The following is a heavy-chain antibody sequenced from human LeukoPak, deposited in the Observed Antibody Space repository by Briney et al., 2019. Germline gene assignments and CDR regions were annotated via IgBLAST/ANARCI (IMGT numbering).Heavy chain of an antibody. CDR1: GFPFSTYA. CDR2: ISYDGSNK. Sequence: PGRSLRLSCAASGFPFSTYAMHWVRQAPGKGLEWVALISYDGSNKYYPDSVKGRFTISRDNSKNTLYLQMHSLRAEDTAVYYCAKVGGYFDWFDFDYWGQGTLVTVSS. V-gene: IGHV3-30*04. D-gene: IGHD3-9*01. J-gene: IGHJ4*02. CDR3: AKVGGYFDWFDFDY.